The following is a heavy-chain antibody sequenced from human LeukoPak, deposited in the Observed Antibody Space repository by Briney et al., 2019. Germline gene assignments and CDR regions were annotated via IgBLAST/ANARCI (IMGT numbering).Heavy chain of an antibody. CDR3: ARDRGQWLRLRGWFDP. Sequence: GGSLRLSCAAFGFTFSSYSMNWVRQAPGKGLEWVSSISSSSSYIYYADSVKGRFTISRDNAKNSLYLQMNSLRAEDTAVYYCARDRGQWLRLRGWFDPWGQGTLVTVSS. J-gene: IGHJ5*02. CDR1: GFTFSSYS. D-gene: IGHD5-12*01. CDR2: ISSSSSYI. V-gene: IGHV3-21*01.